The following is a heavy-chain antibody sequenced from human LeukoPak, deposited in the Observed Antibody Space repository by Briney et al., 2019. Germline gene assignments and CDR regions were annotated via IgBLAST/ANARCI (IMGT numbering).Heavy chain of an antibody. J-gene: IGHJ5*02. V-gene: IGHV3-23*01. D-gene: IGHD2-15*01. CDR3: AKSLEVIASWFDP. CDR2: ISGNSGGRT. CDR1: GFSFSNYA. Sequence: SGGSLRLSCAASGFSFSNYAMSWDRQAPGKGLEWVSGISGNSGGRTYYADSVKGRFTISRDKSKNTLYLQMNSLRVEDTAVYYCAKSLEVIASWFDPWGQGTLVTVSS.